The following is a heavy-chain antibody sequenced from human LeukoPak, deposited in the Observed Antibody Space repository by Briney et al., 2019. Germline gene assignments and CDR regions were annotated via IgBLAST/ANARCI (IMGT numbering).Heavy chain of an antibody. CDR1: GYTFTSYY. V-gene: IGHV1-46*01. J-gene: IGHJ5*02. D-gene: IGHD1-14*01. CDR2: INPSDDST. CDR3: ARAWRYTDWFDP. Sequence: GASVKVSCKASGYTFTSYYMHWVRQAPGQGPEWMGIINPSDDSTIYAQKFQGRVTVTRDTSTSTVYMELSSLRSEDTAVYYCARAWRYTDWFDPWGQGTLVTVSS.